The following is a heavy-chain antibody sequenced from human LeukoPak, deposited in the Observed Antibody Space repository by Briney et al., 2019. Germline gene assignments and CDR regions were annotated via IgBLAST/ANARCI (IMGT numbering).Heavy chain of an antibody. D-gene: IGHD2-2*01. V-gene: IGHV1-2*04. CDR2: INPNSGGT. CDR1: GYTFTSYG. J-gene: IGHJ6*02. Sequence: ASVKVSCKASGYTFTSYGISWVRQAPGQGLEWMGWINPNSGGTNYAQKFQGWVTMTRDTSISTAYMELSRLRSDDTAVYYCARDLSLQLPGRYYYYGMDVWGQGTTVTVSS. CDR3: ARDLSLQLPGRYYYYGMDV.